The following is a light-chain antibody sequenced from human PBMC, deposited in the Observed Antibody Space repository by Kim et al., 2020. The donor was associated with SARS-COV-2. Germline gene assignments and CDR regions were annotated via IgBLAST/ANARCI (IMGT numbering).Light chain of an antibody. CDR2: GKN. CDR3: NSRDSSGNPPYV. J-gene: IGLJ1*01. CDR1: SLRGYY. V-gene: IGLV3-19*01. Sequence: LGQTVRITCQGDSLRGYYASWYQQKPGQAPVLVIYGKNNRPSGIPDRFSGSSSGNTASLTITGAQAEDEADYYCNSRDSSGNPPYVFGTGTKVTVL.